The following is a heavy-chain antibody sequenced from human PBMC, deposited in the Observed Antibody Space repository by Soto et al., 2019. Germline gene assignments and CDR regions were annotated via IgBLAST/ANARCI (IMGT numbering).Heavy chain of an antibody. V-gene: IGHV1-18*01. CDR3: AREGYDFWSGRGYYFDY. CDR2: ISAYNGNT. Sequence: ASVKVSCKASGYTFTSYGISWVRQAPGQGLEWMGWISAYNGNTNYAQKLQGRVTMTTDTSTSTAYMELRSLRSDDTAVYYCAREGYDFWSGRGYYFDYWGQGTLVTVSS. D-gene: IGHD3-3*01. J-gene: IGHJ4*02. CDR1: GYTFTSYG.